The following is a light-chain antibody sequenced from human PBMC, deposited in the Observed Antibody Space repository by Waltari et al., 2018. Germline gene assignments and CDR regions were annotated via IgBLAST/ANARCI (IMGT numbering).Light chain of an antibody. V-gene: IGLV3-1*01. CDR3: QSWDSTTVV. CDR2: QDT. CDR1: KLGDKY. J-gene: IGLJ2*01. Sequence: SYELTQSPSVSVSPGQTATITCSGDKLGDKYVCWYQQKPGQSPVMVIYQDTKRPSGSPDRFSGSNAWNTATLTISGTQALDEADYYCQSWDSTTVVFGGGTKLTVL.